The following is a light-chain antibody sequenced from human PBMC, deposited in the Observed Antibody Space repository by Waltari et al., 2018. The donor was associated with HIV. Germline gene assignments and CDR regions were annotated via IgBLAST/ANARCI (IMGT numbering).Light chain of an antibody. CDR2: GNS. V-gene: IGLV1-40*01. CDR3: QSYDSSLSGSGVV. Sequence: QSVLTQPPSVAGAPGQRGTITCAGSSSNIGAGYAVHWYQQLPGTAPQLLISGNSNRPSGVPDRFSGSKSGTSASLAITGLQAEDEADYYCQSYDSSLSGSGVVFGGGTKLTVL. CDR1: SSNIGAGYA. J-gene: IGLJ2*01.